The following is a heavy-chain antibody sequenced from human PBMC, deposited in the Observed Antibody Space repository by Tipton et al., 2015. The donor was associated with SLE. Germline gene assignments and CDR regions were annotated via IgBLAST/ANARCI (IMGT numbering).Heavy chain of an antibody. CDR1: GRYFSGYY. Sequence: TLSLTCAVYGRYFSGYYWSWIRQHPGKGLEWIGEINHRGSTNYNPSLKSRVTISVNTSKNQFPLKLTSVTAADTAVYYCARGRLLRSVAFDIWGQGTLVTVSS. CDR2: INHRGST. J-gene: IGHJ3*02. CDR3: ARGRLLRSVAFDI. D-gene: IGHD3-3*01. V-gene: IGHV4-34*01.